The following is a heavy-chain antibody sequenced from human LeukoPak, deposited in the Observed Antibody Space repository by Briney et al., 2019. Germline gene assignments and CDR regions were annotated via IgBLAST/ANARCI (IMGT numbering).Heavy chain of an antibody. CDR1: GYSFTDYY. Sequence: ASVKVSCKTSGYSFTDYYMHWVRQAPGQGLEWMGWINPYSGGTNYAQGFQGSVTMTRDTSISTAYMELSRLRSDDTAAYYCARAEWSATTKFGYWGQGTLVTVSS. J-gene: IGHJ4*02. CDR2: INPYSGGT. D-gene: IGHD1/OR15-1a*01. CDR3: ARAEWSATTKFGY. V-gene: IGHV1-2*02.